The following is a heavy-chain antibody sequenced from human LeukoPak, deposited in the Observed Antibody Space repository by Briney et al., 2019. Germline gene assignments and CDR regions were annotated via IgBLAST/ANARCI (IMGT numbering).Heavy chain of an antibody. CDR1: GYTFTSYY. D-gene: IGHD6-19*01. CDR3: ARVYSSGWYGPEYFDY. CDR2: INPSGGST. V-gene: IGHV1-46*01. Sequence: ASVKVSCKASGYTFTSYYMHWVRQAPGQGLEWMGIINPSGGSTSYAQKFQGRVTMTRDTSTSTVYMELSSLRSEGTAVYYCARVYSSGWYGPEYFDYWGQGTLVTVSS. J-gene: IGHJ4*02.